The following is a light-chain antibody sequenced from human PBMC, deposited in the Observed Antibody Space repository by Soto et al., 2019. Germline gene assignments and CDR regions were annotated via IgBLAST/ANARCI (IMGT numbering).Light chain of an antibody. V-gene: IGKV1-5*01. CDR2: AAS. J-gene: IGKJ1*01. Sequence: LRARVTITCLASQGIQSWLAWYEQKPGKAPKLLIYAASNLESGVPSRFSGSGSGTEFTLPIRSLAPVDFGTYYCIQYNSFHWTFGQGT. CDR3: IQYNSFHWT. CDR1: QGIQSW.